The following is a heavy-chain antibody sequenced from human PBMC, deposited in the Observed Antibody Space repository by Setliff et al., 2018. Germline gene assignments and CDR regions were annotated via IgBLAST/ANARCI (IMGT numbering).Heavy chain of an antibody. D-gene: IGHD6-19*01. V-gene: IGHV4-34*01. CDR1: GGSFSGYY. J-gene: IGHJ6*03. CDR3: AREQWLDPPGYYYMDV. CDR2: IYHSGST. Sequence: SETLSLTCAVYGGSFSGYYWSWIRQPPGKRLEWIGSIYHSGSTYYNPSLKSRVTISVDTSKNQFSLKLSSVTAADTAVYYCAREQWLDPPGYYYMDVWAKGTTVTVSS.